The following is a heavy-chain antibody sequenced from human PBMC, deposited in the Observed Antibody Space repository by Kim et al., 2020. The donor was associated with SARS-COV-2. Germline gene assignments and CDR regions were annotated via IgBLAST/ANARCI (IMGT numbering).Heavy chain of an antibody. CDR3: ARGRVGVVPSPVLGLGPFWKSHYMDV. CDR1: GESFSGFS. V-gene: IGHV4-34*01. D-gene: IGHD3-3*01. Sequence: SETLSLTCAVFGESFSGFSWTWIRQSSGKGLEWIGEINQSGSTNYNPSLKSRVTISSDTSKNQFSLRVTSVTAADTAIYYCARGRVGVVPSPVLGLGPFWKSHYMDVWGQGATVTVS. J-gene: IGHJ6*03. CDR2: INQSGST.